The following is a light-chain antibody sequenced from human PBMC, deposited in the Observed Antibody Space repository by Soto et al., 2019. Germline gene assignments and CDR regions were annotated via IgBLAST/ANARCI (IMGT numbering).Light chain of an antibody. CDR1: SSDVGGYNF. CDR2: EVS. CDR3: SSYTTSSTVV. V-gene: IGLV2-14*03. Sequence: LTQPASVFGSPGQSITISCTGTSSDVGGYNFVSWYQQHPGKAPKLMIYEVSSRPSGVSNRFSGSKSGNTASLTISGLQPEDEADYYCSSYTTSSTVVFGTGTKVTVL. J-gene: IGLJ1*01.